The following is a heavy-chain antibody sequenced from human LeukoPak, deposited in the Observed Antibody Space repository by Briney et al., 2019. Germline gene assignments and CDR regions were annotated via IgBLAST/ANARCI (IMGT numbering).Heavy chain of an antibody. D-gene: IGHD4-17*01. V-gene: IGHV3-9*03. J-gene: IGHJ3*02. CDR1: GFTFDDYA. CDR3: AKDIRSDYGDPRGAFDI. CDR2: ISWNSGSI. Sequence: QAGGSLRLSCAASGFTFDDYAMHWVRHAPGKGLEWVSGISWNSGSIVYADSVKGRFTISRDNAKNSLYLQMNSLRAEDMALYYCAKDIRSDYGDPRGAFDIWGQGTMVTVSS.